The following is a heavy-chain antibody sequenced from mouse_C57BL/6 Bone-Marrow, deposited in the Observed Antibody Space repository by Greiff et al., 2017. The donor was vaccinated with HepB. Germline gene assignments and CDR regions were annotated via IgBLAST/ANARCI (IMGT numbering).Heavy chain of an antibody. CDR3: ARTDYDYDQDYFDY. CDR2: IYPRSGNT. J-gene: IGHJ2*01. CDR1: GYTFTSYG. Sequence: QVQLQQSGAELARPGASVKLSCKASGYTFTSYGISWVKQRTGQGLEWIGEIYPRSGNTYYNEKFKGKATLTADKSSSTAYMELRSLTSEDSAVYFCARTDYDYDQDYFDYWGKGTTLTVAS. V-gene: IGHV1-81*01. D-gene: IGHD2-4*01.